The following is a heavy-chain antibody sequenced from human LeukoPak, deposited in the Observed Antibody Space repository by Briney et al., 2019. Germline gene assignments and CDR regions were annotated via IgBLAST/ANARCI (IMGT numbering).Heavy chain of an antibody. CDR1: GFTFSDYY. V-gene: IGHV3-11*01. J-gene: IGHJ4*02. Sequence: GGSLRLSCAAPGFTFSDYYMSWIRPAPGKGLGRVSYISSSGSTIYYADSLKGRFTTSRDNAKNSLYLQMNSLRAEGTAVYYCARGGPTYYSDSSGYPPLGYWGQGTLVTVSS. D-gene: IGHD3-22*01. CDR2: ISSSGSTI. CDR3: ARGGPTYYSDSSGYPPLGY.